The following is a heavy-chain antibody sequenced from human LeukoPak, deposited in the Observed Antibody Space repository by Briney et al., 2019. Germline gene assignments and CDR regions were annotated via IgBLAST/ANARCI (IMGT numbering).Heavy chain of an antibody. CDR3: AKDQDSSGWYTVDY. D-gene: IGHD6-19*01. J-gene: IGHJ4*02. CDR2: ISGSGGST. Sequence: GGSLRLSCAASGFTFSSYAMSWVRQAPGKGLEWVSAISGSGGSTYYADSVKGRFTISRDNSKNTLYLQMNSLRAEDTAVYYCAKDQDSSGWYTVDYWGQGTLVTVSS. CDR1: GFTFSSYA. V-gene: IGHV3-23*01.